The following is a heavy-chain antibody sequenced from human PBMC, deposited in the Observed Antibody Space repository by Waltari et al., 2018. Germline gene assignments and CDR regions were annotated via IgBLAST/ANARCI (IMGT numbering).Heavy chain of an antibody. CDR1: GFTLSHDN. CDR3: ARDRGDY. Sequence: EVQVVVSGGGLAQPGGSLKLSCAASGFTLSHDNLHWVRQAPGKGLEWVSYIDTSGTSIYYAESVNGRFTVSRDNAQRLVFLQMNSLRDEDTAIYYCARDRGDYWGQGSLVTVSS. D-gene: IGHD3-10*01. CDR2: IDTSGTSI. J-gene: IGHJ4*02. V-gene: IGHV3-48*02.